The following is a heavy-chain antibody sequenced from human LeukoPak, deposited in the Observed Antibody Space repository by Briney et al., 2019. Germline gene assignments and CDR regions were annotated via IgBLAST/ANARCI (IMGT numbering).Heavy chain of an antibody. CDR1: GYTFTSYG. CDR2: ISAYNGST. Sequence: ASVKVSCKASGYTFTSYGISWVRQAPGQGLEWMGWISAYNGSTNYAQKLQGRVTMTTDTSTSTAYMELRSLRSDDTAVYYCARDSLRYCNSTSCSYMDVWGKGTTVTVSS. CDR3: ARDSLRYCNSTSCSYMDV. J-gene: IGHJ6*03. D-gene: IGHD2-2*01. V-gene: IGHV1-18*01.